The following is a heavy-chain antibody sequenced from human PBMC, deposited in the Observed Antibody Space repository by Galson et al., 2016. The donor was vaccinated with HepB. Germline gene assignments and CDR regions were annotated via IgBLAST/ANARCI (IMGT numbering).Heavy chain of an antibody. V-gene: IGHV3-23*01. Sequence: SLRLSCAASGFTFSSYAMSWVRQAPGKGLKWVSAVSGSGYPTYYADYADSIKGWLTVSRDNAKHTLYLQMNSLRAEDTAVYYCVAYNWHAIDYWGQGTLVTVSS. J-gene: IGHJ4*02. D-gene: IGHD1-20*01. CDR3: VAYNWHAIDY. CDR2: VSGSGYPT. CDR1: GFTFSSYA.